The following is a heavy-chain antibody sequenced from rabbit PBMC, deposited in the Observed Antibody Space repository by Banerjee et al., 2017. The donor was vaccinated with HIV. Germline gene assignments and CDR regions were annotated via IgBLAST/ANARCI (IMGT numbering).Heavy chain of an antibody. D-gene: IGHD2-1*01. CDR2: IYTGSGST. CDR1: RFSFSSSYY. CDR3: ARWNYDDYGDYNL. V-gene: IGHV1S45*01. Sequence: QEQLEESGGDLVKPEGSLTLTCTASRFSFSSSYYMCWVRQAPQKGLEWIGCIYTGSGSTYYASWAKGRFTISKTSSTTVTLQMTSLTVADTATYFCARWNYDDYGDYNLWGQGTLVTVS. J-gene: IGHJ4*01.